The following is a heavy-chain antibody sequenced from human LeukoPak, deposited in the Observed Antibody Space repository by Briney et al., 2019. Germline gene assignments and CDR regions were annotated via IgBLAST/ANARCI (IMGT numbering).Heavy chain of an antibody. CDR1: GFTFSSYA. CDR3: AKDLKAQYYYDSSDYSSLFDY. CDR2: ISGSGGST. D-gene: IGHD3-22*01. J-gene: IGHJ4*02. Sequence: GGSLRPSCAASGFTFSSYAMSWVRQAPGKGLEWVSAISGSGGSTYYADSVKGRFTISRDNSKNTLYLQMNSLRAEDTAVYYCAKDLKAQYYYDSSDYSSLFDYWGQGTLVTVSS. V-gene: IGHV3-23*01.